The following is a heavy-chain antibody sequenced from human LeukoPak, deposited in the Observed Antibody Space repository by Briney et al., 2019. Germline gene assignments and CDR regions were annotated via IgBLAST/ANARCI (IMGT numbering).Heavy chain of an antibody. CDR3: ARAYDFWSGYFDY. D-gene: IGHD3-3*01. CDR2: ITSYNGDT. Sequence: ASVKVSCKASGDTFPNYAFSWVRQAPGQGLEWMGWITSYNGDTNYAQKFQGRVTMTTDTSTTTVCMELRSLRSDDTAVYYCARAYDFWSGYFDYWGQGTLLIVSS. CDR1: GDTFPNYA. V-gene: IGHV1-18*01. J-gene: IGHJ4*02.